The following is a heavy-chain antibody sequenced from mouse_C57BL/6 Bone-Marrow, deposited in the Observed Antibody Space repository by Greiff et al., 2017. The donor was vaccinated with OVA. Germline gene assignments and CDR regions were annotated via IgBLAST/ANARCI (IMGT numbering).Heavy chain of an antibody. CDR1: GFTFSSYG. V-gene: IGHV5-6*01. CDR3: ARHESNWDVGWYFDV. Sequence: EVKLMESGGDLVKPGGSLKLSCAASGFTFSSYGMSWVRQTPDKRLEWVATISSGGSYTYYPDSVKGRFTISRDNAKTTLYLQMSSLKSEDTAMYYCARHESNWDVGWYFDVWGTGTTVTVSS. J-gene: IGHJ1*03. CDR2: ISSGGSYT. D-gene: IGHD4-1*01.